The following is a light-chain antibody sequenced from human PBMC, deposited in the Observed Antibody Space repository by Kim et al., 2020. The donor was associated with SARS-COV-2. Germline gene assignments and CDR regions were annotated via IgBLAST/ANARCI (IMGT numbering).Light chain of an antibody. CDR3: SAWDSSLSTWV. CDR2: RDN. CDR1: SNNVGNQG. Sequence: QTATLTCTGNSNNVGNQGAAWLQQHQGHPPKLLSYRDNNRPSGISERFSASRSGDTASLTISGLQPEDEADYYCSAWDSSLSTWVFGGGTQLTVL. V-gene: IGLV10-54*01. J-gene: IGLJ3*02.